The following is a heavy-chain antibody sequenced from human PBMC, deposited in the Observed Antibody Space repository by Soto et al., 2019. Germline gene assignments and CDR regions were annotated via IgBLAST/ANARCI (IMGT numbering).Heavy chain of an antibody. CDR2: IYYTGST. V-gene: IGHV4-30-2*01. D-gene: IGHD5-18*01. CDR1: GGSLNNGGYS. CDR3: ARVGGNTAMAN. Sequence: LSLTCAVSGGSLNNGGYSWGWVRRPPGKGLEYIASIYYTGSTYYNPSLKSRVTKSVDRSKNQFSLNLNSVTAADTAVYYCARVGGNTAMANWGQGTLVTVSS. J-gene: IGHJ4*02.